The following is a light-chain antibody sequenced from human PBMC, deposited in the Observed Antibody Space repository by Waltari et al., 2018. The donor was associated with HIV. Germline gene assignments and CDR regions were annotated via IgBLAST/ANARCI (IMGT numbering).Light chain of an antibody. CDR2: EVS. CDR1: SSDVGGHHA. Sequence: QSALTQPASVSGSPGQSISISCTGTSSDVGGHHAASWYQHTPAKAPKLVIFEVSKLPSGVATPFSGPKSGNRASLTISGLQAEDEAYYYCSSYTSSDTVVFGGGTKVTVL. CDR3: SSYTSSDTVV. V-gene: IGLV2-14*01. J-gene: IGLJ2*01.